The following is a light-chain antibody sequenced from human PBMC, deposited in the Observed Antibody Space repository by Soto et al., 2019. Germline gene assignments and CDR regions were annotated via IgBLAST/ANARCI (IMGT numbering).Light chain of an antibody. CDR3: QQSFSPLWT. Sequence: DIQMTQSPSSLSASVGDRVTITCRAGQSISNYLNWYQQKPGKAPKLLIYAASSMQSGVPSRFSGSGSETDFTLTISSLQPDDSATYYCQQSFSPLWTFGQGTKVEV. J-gene: IGKJ1*01. V-gene: IGKV1-39*01. CDR2: AAS. CDR1: QSISNY.